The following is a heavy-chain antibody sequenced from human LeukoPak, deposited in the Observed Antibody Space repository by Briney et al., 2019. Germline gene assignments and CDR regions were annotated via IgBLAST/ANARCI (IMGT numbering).Heavy chain of an antibody. J-gene: IGHJ6*03. V-gene: IGHV4-34*01. D-gene: IGHD3-16*01. CDR2: INHSGST. Sequence: KPSETLSLTCAVYGGSFSGYYWSWIRQPPGKGLEWIGEINHSGSTNYKPSLKSRVTISVGTSKNQFSLKLSSVTATDTAVYYCARETSQKGAHYMDVWGKGTTVTISS. CDR1: GGSFSGYY. CDR3: ARETSQKGAHYMDV.